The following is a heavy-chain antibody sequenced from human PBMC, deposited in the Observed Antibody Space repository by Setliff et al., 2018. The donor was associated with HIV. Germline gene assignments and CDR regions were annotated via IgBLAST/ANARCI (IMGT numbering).Heavy chain of an antibody. CDR1: GGSISSNHYF. CDR3: ARREGTAAAGTYYMDV. Sequence: SETLSLTCTVSGGSISSNHYFWGWIRQPPGKGLGWIATMYYTGSTFYNPSLKSRLTMSVDTSKNQFSLRLHSVTAADTAVYYCARREGTAAAGTYYMDVWGKGTTVTVSS. V-gene: IGHV4-39*01. J-gene: IGHJ6*03. D-gene: IGHD6-13*01. CDR2: MYYTGST.